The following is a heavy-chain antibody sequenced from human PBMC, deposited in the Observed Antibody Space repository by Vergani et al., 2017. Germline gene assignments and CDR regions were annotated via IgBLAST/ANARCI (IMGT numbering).Heavy chain of an antibody. J-gene: IGHJ6*03. CDR2: IWYDGSKE. V-gene: IGHV3-33*01. D-gene: IGHD6-19*01. CDR3: ARGIAVAGLDYYYYYYMDV. Sequence: QVQLEESGGGVVQPGRSLRLSCAGSGFTLSSHAMHWVRQAPGKGLEWVAFIWYDGSKEYYADSVMGRFTISRDNSKNTLYLQMNNLRAADTAVYYCARGIAVAGLDYYYYYYMDVWGKGTTVTVSS. CDR1: GFTLSSHA.